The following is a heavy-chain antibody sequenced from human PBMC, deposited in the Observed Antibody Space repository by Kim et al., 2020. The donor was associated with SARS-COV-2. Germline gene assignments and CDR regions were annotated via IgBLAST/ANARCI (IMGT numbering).Heavy chain of an antibody. D-gene: IGHD6-13*01. CDR3: ARFRAAAGNYGMDV. J-gene: IGHJ6*02. Sequence: AQKFQGRVTITADEYTSTAYMELSSLRSEDTAVYYCARFRAAAGNYGMDVWGQGTTVTVSS. V-gene: IGHV1-69*01.